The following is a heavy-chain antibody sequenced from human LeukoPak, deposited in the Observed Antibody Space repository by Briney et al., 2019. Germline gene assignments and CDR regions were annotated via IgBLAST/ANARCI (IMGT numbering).Heavy chain of an antibody. J-gene: IGHJ5*02. D-gene: IGHD5-18*01. CDR1: GASISSSSYY. Sequence: PSETLSLTCTVSGASISSSSYYWGWIRQPPGEGLEYIGGIYYSGITYYSPSLRSRVTISLDTSKNQFSLKLSSVTAADTAVYYCARDPDTAMVTGWFDPWGQGTLVTVSS. V-gene: IGHV4-39*07. CDR3: ARDPDTAMVTGWFDP. CDR2: IYYSGIT.